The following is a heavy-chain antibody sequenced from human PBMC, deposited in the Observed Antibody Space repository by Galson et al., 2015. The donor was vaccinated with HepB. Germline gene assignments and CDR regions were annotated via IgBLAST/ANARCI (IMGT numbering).Heavy chain of an antibody. V-gene: IGHV3-23*01. CDR2: ISGSGGIT. D-gene: IGHD4-23*01. CDR1: GFTFSTYA. CDR3: AKKGGNDYSGNPWYYYIDV. Sequence: SLRLSCAASGFTFSTYAMTWVRQAPGKGLEWVSVISGSGGITYYADSVKGRFTISRDNPKNTLYLQMDSLGAEDTAIYYCAKKGGNDYSGNPWYYYIDVWGKGTTVTVSS. J-gene: IGHJ6*03.